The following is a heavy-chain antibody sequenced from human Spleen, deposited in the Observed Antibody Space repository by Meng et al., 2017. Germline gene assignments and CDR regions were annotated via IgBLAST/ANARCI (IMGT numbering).Heavy chain of an antibody. Sequence: SGPTLVKPTETLTLTCTFSGFSLSNARMGVSWIRQPPGKALEWLAHIFSNDEKSYSTSLKSRLTISKDNTKRQVVLTMTNMDHVDTAKYYCAQVYCGGDCDIDYWGQGTLVTVSS. CDR3: AQVYCGGDCDIDY. D-gene: IGHD2-21*02. CDR2: IFSNDEK. V-gene: IGHV2-26*01. J-gene: IGHJ4*02. CDR1: GFSLSNARMG.